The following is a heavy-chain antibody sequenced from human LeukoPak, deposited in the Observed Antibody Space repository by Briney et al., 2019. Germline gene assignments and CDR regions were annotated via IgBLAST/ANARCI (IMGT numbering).Heavy chain of an antibody. D-gene: IGHD3-10*01. CDR1: GFSFSSYS. V-gene: IGHV3-15*01. CDR3: TTARRRITMVRGVDSRYYFDY. J-gene: IGHJ4*02. CDR2: IKSKTDGGTT. Sequence: GGSLRLSCAASGFSFSSYSMTWVRQAPGKGLEWVGRIKSKTDGGTTDYAAPVKGRFTISRDDSKNTLYLQMNSLKTEDTAVYYCTTARRRITMVRGVDSRYYFDYWGQGTLVTVSS.